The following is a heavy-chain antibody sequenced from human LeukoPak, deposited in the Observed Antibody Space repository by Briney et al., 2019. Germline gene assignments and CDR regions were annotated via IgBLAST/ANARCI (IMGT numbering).Heavy chain of an antibody. CDR3: ARDTGPILPSFDP. D-gene: IGHD2-15*01. J-gene: IGHJ5*02. CDR1: GGSISSSSYY. Sequence: SETLSLTCTVSGGSISSSSYYWGWIRQPPGKGLEWIGSIYYSGSTYYNPSLKSRVTISVDTSKNQFSLKLSSVTAADTAVYYCARDTGPILPSFDPWGQGTLVTVSS. V-gene: IGHV4-39*07. CDR2: IYYSGST.